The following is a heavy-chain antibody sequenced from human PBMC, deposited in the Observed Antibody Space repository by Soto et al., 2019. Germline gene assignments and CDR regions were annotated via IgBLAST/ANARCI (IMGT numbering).Heavy chain of an antibody. CDR2: IVVGSGNT. J-gene: IGHJ4*02. CDR3: AAATLYYYDSSGSLDY. V-gene: IGHV1-58*01. CDR1: GFTFTSSA. Sequence: SVKVSCTASGFTFTSSAVQWVRQARGQRLEWIGWIVVGSGNTNYAQKFQERVTITRDMSTSTAYMELSSLRSEDTAVYYCAAATLYYYDSSGSLDYWGQGTLVTVSS. D-gene: IGHD3-22*01.